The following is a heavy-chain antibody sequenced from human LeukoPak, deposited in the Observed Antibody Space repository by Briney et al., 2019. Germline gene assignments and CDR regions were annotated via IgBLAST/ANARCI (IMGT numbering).Heavy chain of an antibody. CDR2: IIPIPGIA. CDR1: GGTFSSYA. V-gene: IGHV1-69*04. J-gene: IGHJ4*02. CDR3: ARDFLGGDYDLLGY. Sequence: SVKVSCKASGGTFSSYAISWVRQAPGQGLEWMGRIIPIPGIANYAQKFQGRVTITADKSTSTAYMELSSLRSEDTAVYYCARDFLGGDYDLLGYWGQGTLVTVSS. D-gene: IGHD3-22*01.